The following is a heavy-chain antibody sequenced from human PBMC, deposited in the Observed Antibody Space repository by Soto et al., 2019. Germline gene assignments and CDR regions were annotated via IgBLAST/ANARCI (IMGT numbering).Heavy chain of an antibody. D-gene: IGHD3-22*01. J-gene: IGHJ4*02. V-gene: IGHV3-15*01. Sequence: GGSLRLSCAASGFTFSSYAMSWVRQAPGKGLEWVGRIKSKTDGGTTDYAAPVKGRFTISRDDSKNTLYLQMNSLKTEDTAVYYCTSTNYYDSSGYYYDPSDFDYWGQGTLVTVSS. CDR1: GFTFSSYA. CDR3: TSTNYYDSSGYYYDPSDFDY. CDR2: IKSKTDGGTT.